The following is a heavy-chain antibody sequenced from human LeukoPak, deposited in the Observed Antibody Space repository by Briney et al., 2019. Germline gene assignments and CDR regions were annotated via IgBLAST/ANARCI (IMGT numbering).Heavy chain of an antibody. CDR1: GFTFRTYW. Sequence: GGSLRLSCAASGFTFRTYWMSWVRQAPGKGLEWVANIKEDGSEKYYVDSVKGRFTISRDNSKNTLYLQMNSLRAEDTAIYYCAKEGRATMIVVVTTPDYFDYWGQGTLVTVSS. D-gene: IGHD3-22*01. CDR3: AKEGRATMIVVVTTPDYFDY. J-gene: IGHJ4*02. CDR2: IKEDGSEK. V-gene: IGHV3-7*03.